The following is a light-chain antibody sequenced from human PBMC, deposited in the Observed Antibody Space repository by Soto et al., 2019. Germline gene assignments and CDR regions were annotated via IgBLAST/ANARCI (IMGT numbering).Light chain of an antibody. CDR2: SAS. CDR1: QDITGY. V-gene: IGKV1-16*01. J-gene: IGKJ4*01. CDR3: QQYNHNPLT. Sequence: DVRMTQSPSSLSASVGDSVTISCRASQDITGYLAWFQQKPGKAPSSLIFSASTLYSGVPSRFSGSASETDFTLTITSLQPEDFATYYCQQYNHNPLTFGGGTKVEIK.